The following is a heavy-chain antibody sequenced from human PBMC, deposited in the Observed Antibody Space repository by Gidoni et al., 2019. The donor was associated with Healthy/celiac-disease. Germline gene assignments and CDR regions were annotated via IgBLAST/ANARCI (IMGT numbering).Heavy chain of an antibody. CDR3: ARDKGVGATHYYYYGMDV. V-gene: IGHV4-31*03. J-gene: IGHJ6*02. CDR1: GGSIRRGRYY. D-gene: IGHD1-26*01. Sequence: QVQLQESGPGLVKPSQTLSLTCTVSGGSIRRGRYYWSWIRQHPGKGLEWIGYIYYSGSTYYNPSLKSRVTISVDTSKNQISLKLSSVTAADTAVYYCARDKGVGATHYYYYGMDVWGQGTTVTVSS. CDR2: IYYSGST.